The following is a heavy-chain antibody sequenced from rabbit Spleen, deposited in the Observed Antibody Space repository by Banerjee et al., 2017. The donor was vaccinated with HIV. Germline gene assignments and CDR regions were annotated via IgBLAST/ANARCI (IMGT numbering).Heavy chain of an antibody. CDR1: GVSFSTNHY. CDR3: ARDSGSSFSSYGMDL. D-gene: IGHD8-1*01. CDR2: IEGGSSTFS. J-gene: IGHJ6*01. Sequence: QEQLEESGGGLVKPEGSLTLTCTASGVSFSTNHYMCWVRQAPGKGLEWIACIEGGSSTFSYFASWAKGRFTISKTSSTTVTLQMTSLTAADTATYFCARDSGSSFSSYGMDLWGPGTLVTVS. V-gene: IGHV1S45*01.